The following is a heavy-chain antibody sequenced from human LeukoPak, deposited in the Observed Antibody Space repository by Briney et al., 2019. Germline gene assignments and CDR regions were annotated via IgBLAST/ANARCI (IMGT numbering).Heavy chain of an antibody. CDR2: IIPIFGTA. V-gene: IGHV1-69*13. D-gene: IGHD3-9*01. J-gene: IGHJ6*02. CDR3: ARDLIDILTGYNPYYYYGMDV. CDR1: GGTFSSYA. Sequence: SVKVSCKASGGTFSSYAISWVRQAPGQGLEWMGGIIPIFGTANYAQKFQGRVTITADGSTSTAYMELSSLRSEDTAVYYCARDLIDILTGYNPYYYYGMDVWGQGTTVTVSS.